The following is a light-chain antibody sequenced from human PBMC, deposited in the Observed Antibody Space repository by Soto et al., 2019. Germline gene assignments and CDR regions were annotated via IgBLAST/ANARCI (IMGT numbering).Light chain of an antibody. CDR2: QDY. V-gene: IGLV3-1*01. J-gene: IGLJ2*01. Sequence: SYELTQPPSVSVSPGQTASITCSGDKLGSKYTCWYQQKPGQSPVLVIYQDYKRPSGIPERFAGSNSGNTATLTISGTQSMYEADYYCQAWDRSTVVFGGGTKLTVL. CDR3: QAWDRSTVV. CDR1: KLGSKY.